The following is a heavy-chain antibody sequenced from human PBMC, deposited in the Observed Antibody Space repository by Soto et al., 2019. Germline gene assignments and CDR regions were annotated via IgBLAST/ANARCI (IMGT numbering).Heavy chain of an antibody. D-gene: IGHD2-15*01. Sequence: GASVKVSCKASGYTFTSYGISWVRQAPGQGLEWMGWISAYNGNTNYAQKLQGRVTMTTDTSTSTAYMELRSLRSDDTAVYYCARLNPGYCSGGSCSEIGLDYWGQGTLVTVSS. CDR1: GYTFTSYG. J-gene: IGHJ4*02. V-gene: IGHV1-18*01. CDR2: ISAYNGNT. CDR3: ARLNPGYCSGGSCSEIGLDY.